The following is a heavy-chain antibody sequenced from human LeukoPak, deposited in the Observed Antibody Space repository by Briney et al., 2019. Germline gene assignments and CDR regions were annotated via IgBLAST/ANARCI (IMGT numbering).Heavy chain of an antibody. J-gene: IGHJ4*02. Sequence: PAATLSLTCTVAGGSIRSTTHDWSWIRHPPGKGLEWIGYIYHSGHTKYNLSLKSRVTISVDKSKNQFSLKLSSVTAADTAVYYCARAETYNFDYWGQGTLVS. D-gene: IGHD1-14*01. V-gene: IGHV4-61*05. CDR1: GGSIRSTTHD. CDR3: ARAETYNFDY. CDR2: IYHSGHT.